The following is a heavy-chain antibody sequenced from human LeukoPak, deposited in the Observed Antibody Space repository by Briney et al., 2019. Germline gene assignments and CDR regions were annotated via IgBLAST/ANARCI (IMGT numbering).Heavy chain of an antibody. CDR2: INWNGGST. D-gene: IGHD3-22*01. J-gene: IGHJ4*02. V-gene: IGHV3-20*04. Sequence: GGSLRLSCAASGFTFDDYGMSWVRQAPGKGLEWVSGINWNGGSTGYADSVKGRFTISRDNAKNSLYLQVNSLRAEDTALYYCARMTFYDSSGAGDYWGQGTLVTVSS. CDR1: GFTFDDYG. CDR3: ARMTFYDSSGAGDY.